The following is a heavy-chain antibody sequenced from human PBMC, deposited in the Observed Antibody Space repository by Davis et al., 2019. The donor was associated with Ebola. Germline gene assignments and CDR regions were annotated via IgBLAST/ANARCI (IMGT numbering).Heavy chain of an antibody. V-gene: IGHV1-46*01. CDR1: GYTLTNYY. Sequence: ASVKVSCKASGYTLTNYYMHWVRQAPGQGLEWMGIINPSGGSTSYAQKFQGRVTMTRDTSTSTAYMELSSLRSEDTAVYYCARLPIAARVGYYYYGMDVWGQGTTVTVSS. D-gene: IGHD6-6*01. CDR2: INPSGGST. CDR3: ARLPIAARVGYYYYGMDV. J-gene: IGHJ6*02.